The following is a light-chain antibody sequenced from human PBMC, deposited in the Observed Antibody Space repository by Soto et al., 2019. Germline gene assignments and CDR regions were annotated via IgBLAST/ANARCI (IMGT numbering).Light chain of an antibody. CDR2: NNN. CDR1: SSNIGSNT. J-gene: IGLJ2*01. V-gene: IGLV1-44*01. Sequence: QAVVTQPPSTSATPGQRVTISCSGTSSNIGSNTVNWYQQLPGTAPKLLIYNNNQRPSGVPDRLYGSKSGTSASLAISGLQSDDEAVYYSAAWDGSLMGHVFGGGTKVTVL. CDR3: AAWDGSLMGHV.